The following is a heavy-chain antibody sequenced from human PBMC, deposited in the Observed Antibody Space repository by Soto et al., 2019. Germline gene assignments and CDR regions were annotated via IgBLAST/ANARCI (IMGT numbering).Heavy chain of an antibody. V-gene: IGHV4-61*01. Sequence: QVQLQESGPGLVKPSETLSLTCTVSGGSVSSGSYYWSWIRQPPGKGLEWIGYIYYSGSTNYNPSLKSRVTISVDTSKNQVSLKLSSVTAADTAVYYCAREIVGATWSRTDYYYYYGMDVWGQGTTVTVSS. D-gene: IGHD1-26*01. CDR3: AREIVGATWSRTDYYYYYGMDV. CDR2: IYYSGST. CDR1: GGSVSSGSYY. J-gene: IGHJ6*02.